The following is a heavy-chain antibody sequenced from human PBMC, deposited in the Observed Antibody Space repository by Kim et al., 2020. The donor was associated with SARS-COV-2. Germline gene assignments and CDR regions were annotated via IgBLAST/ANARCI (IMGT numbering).Heavy chain of an antibody. V-gene: IGHV3-30*02. Sequence: VKGRLPIARDNSKNTLYLQMNSLTAEDTAVYYCAKVRAGTPYYYYYYMDVWGKGTTVTVSS. D-gene: IGHD6-19*01. J-gene: IGHJ6*03. CDR3: AKVRAGTPYYYYYYMDV.